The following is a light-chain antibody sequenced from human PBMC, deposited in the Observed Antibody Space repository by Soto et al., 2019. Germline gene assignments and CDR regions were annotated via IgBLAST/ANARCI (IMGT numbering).Light chain of an antibody. J-gene: IGKJ1*01. Sequence: ELVLTQSPGTLSLSPGERATLSCRARQSVSSSYLAWYQQKPGQAPRLLIYGASSSATGIPDSFRGSGSGTGFILTISRLEPEDFAVYYCQQYDSSSWMFGQGTKVEVK. V-gene: IGKV3-20*01. CDR3: QQYDSSSWM. CDR1: QSVSSSY. CDR2: GAS.